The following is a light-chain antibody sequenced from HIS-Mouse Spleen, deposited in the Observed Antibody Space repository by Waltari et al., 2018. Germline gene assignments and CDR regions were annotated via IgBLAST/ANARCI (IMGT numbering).Light chain of an antibody. V-gene: IGLV3-10*01. CDR3: YSTDSSGNHRV. CDR2: EDS. Sequence: SYELTQPPSVSVSPGQTARITCSGDALPTQYASCYQPKSGQAPVLVIYEDSKRPAGIPERFSGSSSGTMATLTISGAQVEDEADYYCYSTDSSGNHRVFGGGTKLTVL. CDR1: ALPTQY. J-gene: IGLJ2*01.